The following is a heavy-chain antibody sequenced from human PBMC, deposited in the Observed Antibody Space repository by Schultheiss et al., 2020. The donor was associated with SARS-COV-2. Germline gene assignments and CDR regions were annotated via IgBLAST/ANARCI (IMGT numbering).Heavy chain of an antibody. J-gene: IGHJ6*02. V-gene: IGHV1-18*01. Sequence: ASVKVSCKASGYTFSDYGINWVRQAPGQGLEWLGWITDYNGNTKSSHKFEGRVTLTTDASSSTAYMELRSLRSDDTAVYYCARDMADYYYGMDVWGQGTTVTVSS. CDR1: GYTFSDYG. D-gene: IGHD5-24*01. CDR3: ARDMADYYYGMDV. CDR2: ITDYNGNT.